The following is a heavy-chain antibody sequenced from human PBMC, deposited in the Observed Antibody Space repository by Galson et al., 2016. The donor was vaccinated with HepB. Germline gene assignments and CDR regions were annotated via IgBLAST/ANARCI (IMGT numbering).Heavy chain of an antibody. CDR3: ARGGYCSRTSCYMGDY. V-gene: IGHV5-51*01. CDR1: GYRFTSYW. Sequence: QSGAEVKKPRESLKISCKGSGYRFTSYWIGWVRQMPGKGLEWMGIIYPGDSDTRYSPSFQGQVTISADKSISTAYLQWSSLKASDTAMYYCARGGYCSRTSCYMGDYWGQGTLVTVSS. CDR2: IYPGDSDT. J-gene: IGHJ4*02. D-gene: IGHD2-2*02.